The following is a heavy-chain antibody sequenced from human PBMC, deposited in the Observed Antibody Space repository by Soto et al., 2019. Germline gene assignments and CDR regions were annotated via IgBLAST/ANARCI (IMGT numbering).Heavy chain of an antibody. V-gene: IGHV5-51*01. Sequence: PGESLKISCKGSGYSFTSYWIGWVRQMPGKXLEWMGIIYPGDSDTRYSPSFQGQVTISADKSISTAYLQWSSLKASDTAMYYCARLSRYCTNGVCYTGGHYYYGMDVWGQGTTVTVSS. CDR3: ARLSRYCTNGVCYTGGHYYYGMDV. D-gene: IGHD2-8*01. J-gene: IGHJ6*02. CDR1: GYSFTSYW. CDR2: IYPGDSDT.